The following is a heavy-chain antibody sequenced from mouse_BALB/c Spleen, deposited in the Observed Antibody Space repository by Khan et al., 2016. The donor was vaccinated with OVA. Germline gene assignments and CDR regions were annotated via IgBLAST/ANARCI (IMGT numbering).Heavy chain of an antibody. CDR2: INTYTGEP. Sequence: QIQLVQSGPELKKPGETVKISCKASGYTLTNYGMNWVKQAPGKGLKWMGWINTYTGEPTYADDFKGRFAFSLETSASTASLQIINLKNEDTATYFCTRSQGNYLFAYWGQGTLVTVSA. J-gene: IGHJ3*01. CDR3: TRSQGNYLFAY. D-gene: IGHD2-1*01. CDR1: GYTLTNYG. V-gene: IGHV9-3-1*01.